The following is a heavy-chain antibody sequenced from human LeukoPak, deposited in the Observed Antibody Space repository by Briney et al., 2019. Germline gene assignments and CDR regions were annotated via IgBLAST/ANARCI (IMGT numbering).Heavy chain of an antibody. Sequence: GGSLRLSCAASGFTFSSYAMGWVRQAPGKGLEWVSAISGSGGSTYYADSVKGRFTISRDNSKNTLYLQMNSLRAEDTAVYYCATNVDTAMVPDYWGQGTLVTVSS. D-gene: IGHD5-18*01. V-gene: IGHV3-23*01. J-gene: IGHJ4*02. CDR2: ISGSGGST. CDR1: GFTFSSYA. CDR3: ATNVDTAMVPDY.